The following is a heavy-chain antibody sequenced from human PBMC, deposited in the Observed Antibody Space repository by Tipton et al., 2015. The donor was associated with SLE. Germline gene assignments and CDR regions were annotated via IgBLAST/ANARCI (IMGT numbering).Heavy chain of an antibody. CDR1: GGTFNNYY. J-gene: IGHJ2*01. CDR2: IYTNENT. CDR3: AREFLNPVTTVHYYFDL. V-gene: IGHV4-4*07. D-gene: IGHD4-11*01. Sequence: TLSLTCTVSGGTFNNYYWSWIRQPAGGGLEWIGRIYTNENTNYNPSPKSRVTMSVDTSKNHFSLKLISVTAADTAVYYCAREFLNPVTTVHYYFDLWGRGTLVTVSS.